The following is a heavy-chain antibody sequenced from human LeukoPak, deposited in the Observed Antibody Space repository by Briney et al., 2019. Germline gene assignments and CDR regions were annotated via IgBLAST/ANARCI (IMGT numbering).Heavy chain of an antibody. CDR3: ARDDFLRYNYDSSGPNDV. J-gene: IGHJ6*04. Sequence: GGSLRLSCAASGFPFSSYAMTWVRQAPGAGLAWVASMSSSGRYIYYGDAVRGRSTISRDNTNNSLYLEINSPRAEDTAVYFCARDDFLRYNYDSSGPNDVWGKGTTVTVSS. D-gene: IGHD3-22*01. CDR2: MSSSGRYI. V-gene: IGHV3-21*01. CDR1: GFPFSSYA.